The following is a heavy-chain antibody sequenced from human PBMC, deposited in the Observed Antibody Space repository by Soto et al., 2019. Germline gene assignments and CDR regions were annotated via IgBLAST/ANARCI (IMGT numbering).Heavy chain of an antibody. J-gene: IGHJ4*01. CDR3: SGGDSWHLVDY. CDR1: GDSISSNY. CDR2: IYNIGST. V-gene: IGHV4-59*01. D-gene: IGHD6-6*01. Sequence: PSETLSLTCTVPGDSISSNYWSWIRQPPGKGLEWIGYIYNIGSTNYNPSLKCRATMSVDTSKNQFSLTLRSVTAADTAVYFCSGGDSWHLVDYWGQGTLVTVS.